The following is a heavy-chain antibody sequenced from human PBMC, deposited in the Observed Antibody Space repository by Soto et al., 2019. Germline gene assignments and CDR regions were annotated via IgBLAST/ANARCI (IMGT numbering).Heavy chain of an antibody. D-gene: IGHD6-19*01. CDR1: GYTLTELS. CDR2: FDPEDGET. Sequence: ASVKVSCKVSGYTLTELSMHWVRQAPGKGLEWMGGFDPEDGETIYAQKFQGRVTMTEDTSTDTAYMELSSLRSEDTAAYYCATGSVRGIAVAGTRYLQHWGQGTLVTVSS. J-gene: IGHJ1*01. CDR3: ATGSVRGIAVAGTRYLQH. V-gene: IGHV1-24*01.